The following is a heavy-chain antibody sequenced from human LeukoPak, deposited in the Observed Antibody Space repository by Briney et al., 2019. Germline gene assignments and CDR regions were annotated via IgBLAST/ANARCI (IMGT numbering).Heavy chain of an antibody. D-gene: IGHD6-13*01. Sequence: PSETLSLTCTVSGGSISSGYYWDWIRQPPGKGLQRIGSVYHSGSTYYNPSLKSRITISVGTSKNQFSLKLSSVTAADTAVYYCARNWYGSSWSEQIYYFDYWGQGTLVTVSS. V-gene: IGHV4-38-2*02. J-gene: IGHJ4*02. CDR2: VYHSGST. CDR1: GGSISSGYY. CDR3: ARNWYGSSWSEQIYYFDY.